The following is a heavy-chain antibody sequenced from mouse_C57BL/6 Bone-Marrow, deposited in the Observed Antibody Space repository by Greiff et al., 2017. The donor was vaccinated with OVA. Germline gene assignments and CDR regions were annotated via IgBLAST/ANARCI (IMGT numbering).Heavy chain of an antibody. CDR2: IWSGGST. J-gene: IGHJ4*01. CDR1: GFSLTSYG. Sequence: VQLVESGPGLVQPSQSLSITCTVSGFSLTSYGVHWVRQSPGKGLEWLGVIWSGGSTDYNAAFISRLSISKDNSKSQVFFKMNSLQADDTAIYYCASYSNYGGFAYAMDYWGQGTSVTVSS. CDR3: ASYSNYGGFAYAMDY. V-gene: IGHV2-2*01. D-gene: IGHD2-5*01.